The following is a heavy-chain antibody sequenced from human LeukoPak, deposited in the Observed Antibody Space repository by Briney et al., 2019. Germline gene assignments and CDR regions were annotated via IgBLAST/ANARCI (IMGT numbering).Heavy chain of an antibody. V-gene: IGHV4-30-4*08. CDR2: MYYSGST. CDR1: GGSISSGDYY. D-gene: IGHD2-2*01. Sequence: SETLSLTCTVSGGSISSGDYYWSWIRQPPGKGLEWIGYMYYSGSTYYNPSLKSRVTISVDTSKNQFSLKLSSVTAADTAVYYCAREVDCSSTSCYGYYMDVWGKGTTVTVSS. CDR3: AREVDCSSTSCYGYYMDV. J-gene: IGHJ6*03.